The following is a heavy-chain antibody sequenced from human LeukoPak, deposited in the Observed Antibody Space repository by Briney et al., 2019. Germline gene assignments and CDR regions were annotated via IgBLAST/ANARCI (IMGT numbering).Heavy chain of an antibody. Sequence: GGSPRLSCAASGFTFSSYAMNWVRQAPGKGLEWVPFISGSGDTTYYADSVKGRFTISRDSSKNTLYLQMNSLRAEDTAVYYCAKSRGESRGASNYWGQGTLVTVSS. CDR2: ISGSGDTT. CDR1: GFTFSSYA. V-gene: IGHV3-23*01. CDR3: AKSRGESRGASNY. D-gene: IGHD1-26*01. J-gene: IGHJ4*02.